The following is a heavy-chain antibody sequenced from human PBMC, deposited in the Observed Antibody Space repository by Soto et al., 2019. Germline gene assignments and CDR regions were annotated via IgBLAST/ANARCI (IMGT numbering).Heavy chain of an antibody. J-gene: IGHJ5*02. CDR3: TRFKGPYDILTGYYSDGSDP. CDR1: GFTFGDYA. D-gene: IGHD3-9*01. CDR2: IRSKAYGGTT. V-gene: IGHV3-49*03. Sequence: GGSLRLSCTTSGFTFGDYAMSWFRQAPGKGLEWVGFIRSKAYGGTTEYAASVKGRFTISRDDSKSIAYLQMNSLKTEDTAVYYCTRFKGPYDILTGYYSDGSDPWGQGTLVTVSS.